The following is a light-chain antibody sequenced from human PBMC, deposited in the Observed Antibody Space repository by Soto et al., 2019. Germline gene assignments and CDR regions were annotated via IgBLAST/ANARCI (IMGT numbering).Light chain of an antibody. J-gene: IGKJ2*01. CDR1: QSISSW. CDR3: QQYNSYSPVT. V-gene: IGKV1-5*03. Sequence: DIQMTQSPSTLSASVGDRVTITCRASQSISSWLAWYQQKPGKAPKLLIYKASSLESGVPSRFSGSGSGTEFTLTISSLQPDDFANYYCQQYNSYSPVTFGQGTKVDIK. CDR2: KAS.